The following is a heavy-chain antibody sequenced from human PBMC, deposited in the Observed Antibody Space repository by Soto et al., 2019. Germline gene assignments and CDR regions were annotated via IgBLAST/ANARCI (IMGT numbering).Heavy chain of an antibody. CDR2: ISFDGTTK. Sequence: GGSLRLSCAASGFTFYNYGMNWVRQAPGKGLEWVALISFDGTTKLYADSVKGRFTISRDNSKNTLFLQMNGLRVEDTAVYSCAKDSTYHYKTLPRDYFDFWGQGTPVTVSS. D-gene: IGHD3-10*01. CDR1: GFTFYNYG. CDR3: AKDSTYHYKTLPRDYFDF. J-gene: IGHJ4*02. V-gene: IGHV3-30*18.